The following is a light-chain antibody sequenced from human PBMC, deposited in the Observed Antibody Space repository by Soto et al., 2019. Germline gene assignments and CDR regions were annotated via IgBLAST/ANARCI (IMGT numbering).Light chain of an antibody. CDR1: QSVSSSY. Sequence: EIVLTQSPGTLSLSPGERATLSCSASQSVSSSYLVWYQQKPGQAPRLLIYGASNRATGIPVRFSGSGSGTDFTLTISRLEPEDFAVYYCQQYGSSWTFGQGTKVEIK. V-gene: IGKV3-20*01. CDR2: GAS. CDR3: QQYGSSWT. J-gene: IGKJ1*01.